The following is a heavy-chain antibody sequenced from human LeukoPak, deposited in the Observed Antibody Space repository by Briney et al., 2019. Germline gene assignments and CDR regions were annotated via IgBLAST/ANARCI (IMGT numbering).Heavy chain of an antibody. CDR3: AKEISHTMIVVVTPEYFQH. V-gene: IGHV3-23*01. D-gene: IGHD3-22*01. Sequence: PGGSLRLSCAASGFTFSSYAMNWVRQAPGKGLEWVSAISGSGGSTHYADSVKGRFTISRDNSKNTLYLQMNSLRAEDTAVYYCAKEISHTMIVVVTPEYFQHWDQGTLVTVSS. J-gene: IGHJ1*01. CDR1: GFTFSSYA. CDR2: ISGSGGST.